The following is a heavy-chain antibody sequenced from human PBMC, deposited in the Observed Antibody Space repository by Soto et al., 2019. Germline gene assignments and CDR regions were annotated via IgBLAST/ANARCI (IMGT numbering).Heavy chain of an antibody. Sequence: QVQLVQSGAEVKKPGASVKVSCMASGYTFTSYAMHWVRQAPGQRLEWMGWINAGNGNTKYSQKFQGRVTITRDTXASTAYRELSSLRSEDTAVYYCARGPGGPDGPGDYWGQGTLVTVSS. V-gene: IGHV1-3*01. CDR3: ARGPGGPDGPGDY. J-gene: IGHJ4*02. CDR1: GYTFTSYA. D-gene: IGHD2-15*01. CDR2: INAGNGNT.